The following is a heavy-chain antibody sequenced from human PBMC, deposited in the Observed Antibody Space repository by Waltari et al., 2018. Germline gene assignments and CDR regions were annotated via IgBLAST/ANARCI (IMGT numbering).Heavy chain of an antibody. Sequence: QVQLVQSGAEVKKPGASVQVSCKASGYTFTSYDINWVRQAPGQGLEWMGWINPNSGNTGYAQKFKGRVTITSNTSISTAYMELRSLRSDDTAVYYCARFSRVYGGNSGDAFDIWGQGTMVTVSS. CDR2: INPNSGNT. J-gene: IGHJ3*02. V-gene: IGHV1-8*03. CDR3: ARFSRVYGGNSGDAFDI. D-gene: IGHD2-21*02. CDR1: GYTFTSYD.